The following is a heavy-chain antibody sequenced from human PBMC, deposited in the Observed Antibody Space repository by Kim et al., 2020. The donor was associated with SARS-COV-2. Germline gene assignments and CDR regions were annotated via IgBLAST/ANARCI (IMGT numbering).Heavy chain of an antibody. D-gene: IGHD3-10*01. V-gene: IGHV1-3*01. CDR1: GYTFTSYA. CDR2: INAGNGNT. J-gene: IGHJ5*02. CDR3: ARDGSGSYNWFDP. Sequence: ASVKVSCKASGYTFTSYAMHWVRQAPGQRLEWMGWINAGNGNTKYSQKFQGRVTITRDTSASTAYMELSSLRSEDTAVYYCARDGSGSYNWFDPWGQGTLVTFSS.